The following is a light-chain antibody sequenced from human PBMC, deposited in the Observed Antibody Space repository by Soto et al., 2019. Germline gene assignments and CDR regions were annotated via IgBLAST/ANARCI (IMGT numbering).Light chain of an antibody. CDR1: SSNIGAEYD. CDR3: QSYDSSLSVVV. V-gene: IGLV1-40*01. J-gene: IGLJ2*01. CDR2: ESS. Sequence: QSVLTQPSSVSGAPGQTVTISCTGSSSNIGAEYDVHWYQQLPGGDPKLLIYESSDRLSGVPDRFSGSKSGASASLAITGLQDEYEANYYCQSYDSSLSVVVLGGGTKLTVL.